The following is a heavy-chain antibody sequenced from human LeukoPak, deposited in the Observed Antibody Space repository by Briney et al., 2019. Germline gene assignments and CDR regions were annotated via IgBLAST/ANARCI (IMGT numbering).Heavy chain of an antibody. Sequence: GGSLRLSCAASGFTFSNFGMHWVRQAPGKGLEWVANIKQDGSEKHYVDSVKGRFTISRDNAKNSLYLQMSSLRAEDTAVYYCTRVEETATTAAIIRKYSYYYYYMDVWGKGNTVTVSS. V-gene: IGHV3-7*01. CDR2: IKQDGSEK. J-gene: IGHJ6*03. D-gene: IGHD4-11*01. CDR3: TRVEETATTAAIIRKYSYYYYYMDV. CDR1: GFTFSNFG.